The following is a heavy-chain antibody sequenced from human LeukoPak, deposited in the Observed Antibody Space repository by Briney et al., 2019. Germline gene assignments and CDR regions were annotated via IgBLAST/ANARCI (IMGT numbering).Heavy chain of an antibody. Sequence: GASVKVSCKASGYTFTGYYMHWVRQAPGQGLEWMGWINPNSGGTNYAQKFQGRVTMTRDTSISTAYMELSRLRSDGTAVYYCARDSYDFWSGERWFDPWGQGTLVTVSS. CDR3: ARDSYDFWSGERWFDP. CDR2: INPNSGGT. D-gene: IGHD3-3*01. J-gene: IGHJ5*02. CDR1: GYTFTGYY. V-gene: IGHV1-2*02.